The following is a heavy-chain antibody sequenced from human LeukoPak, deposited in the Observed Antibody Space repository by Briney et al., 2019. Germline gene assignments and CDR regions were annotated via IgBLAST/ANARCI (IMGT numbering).Heavy chain of an antibody. CDR1: GDSFRGSY. CDR3: ARVRPLYDHYYFDW. D-gene: IGHD3-22*01. V-gene: IGHV4-59*01. CDR2: IYDSGST. J-gene: IGHJ4*02. Sequence: SETLSLTCTVSGDSFRGSYKTWIRQPPGRGLEWIGYIYDSGSTNYNPSLKSRVTMSVDTSKNQFSLRLSSVTAADSAIYYCARVRPLYDHYYFDWWGQGTLVTVSS.